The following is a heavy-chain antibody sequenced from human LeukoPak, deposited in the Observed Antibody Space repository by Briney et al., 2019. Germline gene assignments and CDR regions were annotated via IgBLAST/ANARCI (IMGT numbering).Heavy chain of an antibody. V-gene: IGHV3-30*02. CDR1: GFTFSSYG. CDR2: IRYDGSNK. D-gene: IGHD6-19*01. CDR3: ARQWLVLSGPWFDP. Sequence: GGSLRLSCAASGFTFSSYGMHWVRQAPGKGLEWVSFIRYDGSNKYYADSVKGRFTISRDNSKNTLYLQMNSLRAEDTAVYYCARQWLVLSGPWFDPWGQGTLVTVSS. J-gene: IGHJ5*02.